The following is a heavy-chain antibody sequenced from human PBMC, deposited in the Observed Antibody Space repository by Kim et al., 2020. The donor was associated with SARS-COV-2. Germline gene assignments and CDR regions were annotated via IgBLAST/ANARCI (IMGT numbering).Heavy chain of an antibody. J-gene: IGHJ6*01. Sequence: GSLRLSCAASGFNFHDYTFHWIRQAPGKGLEWVSLMSWDGGTTYYADSVKGRFTVSRDNRKSSLYLQMNSLTTEDSALYYCAKDRLGREILGYGMDVW. CDR3: AKDRLGREILGYGMDV. CDR2: MSWDGGTT. V-gene: IGHV3-43*01. D-gene: IGHD3-16*01. CDR1: GFNFHDYT.